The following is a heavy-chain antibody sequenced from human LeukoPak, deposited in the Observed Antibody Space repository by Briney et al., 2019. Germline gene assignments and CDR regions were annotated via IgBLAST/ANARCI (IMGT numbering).Heavy chain of an antibody. J-gene: IGHJ4*02. CDR3: ARGPQSRFDY. V-gene: IGHV4-34*01. CDR1: GGXFSGYY. Sequence: SETLSLTCAVYGGXFSGYYCSWIRQPPGKGPEWIGEINHSGTTNYNPSLKSRVTISVDTSKNQFSLKLTSVTAADTAVYYCARGPQSRFDYWGQGTLVTVSS. CDR2: INHSGTT.